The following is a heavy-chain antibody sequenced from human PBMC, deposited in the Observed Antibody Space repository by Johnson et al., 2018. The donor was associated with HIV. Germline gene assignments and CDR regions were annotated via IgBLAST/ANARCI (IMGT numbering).Heavy chain of an antibody. CDR3: ARVLRFLEWSLDAFDI. CDR1: GFNFNSYW. V-gene: IGHV3-7*05. J-gene: IGHJ3*02. CDR2: INQDGSEK. D-gene: IGHD3-3*01. Sequence: VQLVESGGGLVQPGGSLRLSCAASGFNFNSYWMTWVRQGPGKGLEWVANINQDGSEKTYVDSVKGRFTMSRDNAKNSLYLQMNSLRAEDTAVYYCARVLRFLEWSLDAFDIWGQGTMVTVSS.